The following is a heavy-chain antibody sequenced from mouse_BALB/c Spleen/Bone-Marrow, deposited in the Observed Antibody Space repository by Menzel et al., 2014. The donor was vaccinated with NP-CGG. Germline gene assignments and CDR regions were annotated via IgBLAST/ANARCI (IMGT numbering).Heavy chain of an antibody. D-gene: IGHD2-4*01. V-gene: IGHV7-3*02. CDR2: IRNKANGYTT. Sequence: DVHLVESGGGLVQPGGSLRLSCATSGFTFTDYYMSWVRQPPGKALEWLGFIRNKANGYTTEYSASVKGRFTISRDNSQSILYLQMNTLRAEDSATYYCARGSTMIPLYAMAYWGQGTSVTVSS. CDR1: GFTFTDYY. CDR3: ARGSTMIPLYAMAY. J-gene: IGHJ4*01.